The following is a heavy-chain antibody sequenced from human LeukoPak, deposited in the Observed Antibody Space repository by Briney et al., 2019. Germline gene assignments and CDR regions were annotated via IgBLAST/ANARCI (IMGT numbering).Heavy chain of an antibody. CDR1: GFIFSSYE. CDR3: ARDYSDSSPFDY. D-gene: IGHD3-22*01. J-gene: IGHJ4*02. CDR2: ISSSGSTI. V-gene: IGHV3-48*03. Sequence: GGSLRLSCAASGFIFSSYEMHWVRQAPGKGLEWVSYISSSGSTINYADSVKGRFTISRDNAKNSLYLQMNSLRAEDTSVYYCARDYSDSSPFDYWGQGTLVTVSS.